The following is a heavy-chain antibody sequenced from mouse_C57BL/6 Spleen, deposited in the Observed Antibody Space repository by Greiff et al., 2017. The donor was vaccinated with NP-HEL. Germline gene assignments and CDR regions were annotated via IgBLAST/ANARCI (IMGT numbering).Heavy chain of an antibody. CDR2: INPSTGGT. CDR1: GYSFTGYY. J-gene: IGHJ2*01. D-gene: IGHD4-1*01. Sequence: EVKVVESGPELVKPGASVKISCKASGYSFTGYYMNWVKQSPEKSLEWIGEINPSTGGTTYNQKFKAKATLTVDKSSSTAYMQLKSLTSEDSAVYYCARGLGLYYFDYWGQGTTLTVSS. CDR3: ARGLGLYYFDY. V-gene: IGHV1-42*01.